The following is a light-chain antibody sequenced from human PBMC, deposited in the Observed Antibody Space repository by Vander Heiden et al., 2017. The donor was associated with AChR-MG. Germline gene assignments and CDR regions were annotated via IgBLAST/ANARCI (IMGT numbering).Light chain of an antibody. Sequence: QSALTQPASVSGSPGQSIAISCTGTSSDVGGYNYVSWYQQHPGKAPKLIIYDVTKRPSGVSDRFSGSKSGNTASLTISELQAEDEAAYYCSSYTTSSSIVFGTGTKVTVL. V-gene: IGLV2-14*03. CDR1: SSDVGGYNY. CDR3: SSYTTSSSIV. CDR2: DVT. J-gene: IGLJ1*01.